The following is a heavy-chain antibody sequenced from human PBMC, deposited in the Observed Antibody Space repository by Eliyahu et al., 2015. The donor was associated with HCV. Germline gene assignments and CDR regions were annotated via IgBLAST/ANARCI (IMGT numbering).Heavy chain of an antibody. Sequence: EVQLVESGGGLVQPGGSLRLSCAASGFTFSGYSMNWVRQAPGKGLEWISYISSNSYTIYYADSVKGRFTISRDNAKNSMYLQMNSLRDEDTAVYYCVKDSSWCSGGNCYRYHDQCGQGTLVTVSS. D-gene: IGHD2-15*01. V-gene: IGHV3-48*02. J-gene: IGHJ5*02. CDR3: VKDSSWCSGGNCYRYHDQ. CDR2: ISSNSYTI. CDR1: GFTFSGYS.